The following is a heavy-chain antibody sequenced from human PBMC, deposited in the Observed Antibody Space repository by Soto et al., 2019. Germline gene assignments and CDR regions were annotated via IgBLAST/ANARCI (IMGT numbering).Heavy chain of an antibody. CDR3: AREGISSSSQYYYGMDV. Sequence: SETLSLTCAVYGGSFSGYYWSWIRQPPGKGLEWIGEINHSGSTNYNPSLKSRVTISVDTSKNQFSLKLSSVTAADTAVYYCAREGISSSSQYYYGMDVWGQGTTVTVSS. D-gene: IGHD6-6*01. V-gene: IGHV4-34*01. J-gene: IGHJ6*02. CDR1: GGSFSGYY. CDR2: INHSGST.